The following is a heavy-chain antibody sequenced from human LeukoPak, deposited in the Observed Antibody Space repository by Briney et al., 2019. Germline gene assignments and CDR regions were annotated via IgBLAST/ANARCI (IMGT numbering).Heavy chain of an antibody. CDR3: ARAELTIFGVVTTSWFDP. Sequence: PSQTLSLTCTVSGGSISSGSYYWSWIRQPAGKGLEWIGYIYYSGSTNYNPSLKSRVTISVDTSKNQFSLKLSSVTAADTAVYYCARAELTIFGVVTTSWFDPWGQGTLVTVSS. CDR1: GGSISSGSYY. CDR2: IYYSGST. D-gene: IGHD3-3*01. V-gene: IGHV4-61*10. J-gene: IGHJ5*02.